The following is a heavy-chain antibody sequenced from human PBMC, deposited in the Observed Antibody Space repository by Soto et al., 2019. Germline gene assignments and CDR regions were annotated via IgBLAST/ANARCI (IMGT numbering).Heavy chain of an antibody. V-gene: IGHV3-11*01. CDR2: ISSGGNTI. CDR3: ARRLFLDV. Sequence: QMQLVESGGNLVKPGGSLRLSCSGSGFSFGDYYMNWIRKAPGKGLEWVSYISSGGNTISYSDSVKGRFTISRDNAKKSVDLEMDSRRPEDTAVYYCARRLFLDVWGQGTLVTFSS. D-gene: IGHD2-21*01. J-gene: IGHJ4*02. CDR1: GFSFGDYY.